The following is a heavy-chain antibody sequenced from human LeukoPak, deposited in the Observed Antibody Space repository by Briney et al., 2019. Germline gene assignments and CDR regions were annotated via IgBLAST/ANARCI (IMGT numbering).Heavy chain of an antibody. J-gene: IGHJ4*02. D-gene: IGHD2-2*01. CDR3: ARHRGYCSSTSCYPYYFDY. V-gene: IGHV3-66*04. CDR2: IYSGGST. CDR1: GFTVSSNY. Sequence: GGSLRLSCAASGFTVSSNYMSWVRQAPGKGLEWVSIIYSGGSTYYADSVKGRFTTSRDNSKNTLYLQMNSLRAEDTAVYYCARHRGYCSSTSCYPYYFDYWGQGTLVTLSS.